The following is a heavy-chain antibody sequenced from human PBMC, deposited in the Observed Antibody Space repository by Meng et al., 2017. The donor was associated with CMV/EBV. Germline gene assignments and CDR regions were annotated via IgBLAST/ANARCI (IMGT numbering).Heavy chain of an antibody. D-gene: IGHD2-2*01. CDR2: IYYSGST. Sequence: SETLSLTCTVSGGSISSGGYYWSWIRQHPGKGLEWIGYIYYSGSTYYNPSLKSRVTISVDTSKNQFSLKLSSVTAADTAVYYYATLDIVVVPAAIGAFDIWGQGTMVTVSS. J-gene: IGHJ3*02. CDR3: ATLDIVVVPAAIGAFDI. CDR1: GGSISSGGYY. V-gene: IGHV4-31*03.